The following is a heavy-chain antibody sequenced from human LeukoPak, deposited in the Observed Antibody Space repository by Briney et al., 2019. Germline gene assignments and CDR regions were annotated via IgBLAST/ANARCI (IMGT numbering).Heavy chain of an antibody. J-gene: IGHJ4*02. CDR1: GYTFTDYY. Sequence: GASVKVSCKASGYTFTDYYIHWVRQDPGQGLEWTGWISTYYGNTNYAQKLQGRVTMTTDTSTSTAYMELRSLRSDDTAVYYCAATRRSGYVIFDYWGQGTLVTVSS. V-gene: IGHV1-18*04. CDR2: ISTYYGNT. CDR3: AATRRSGYVIFDY. D-gene: IGHD5-12*01.